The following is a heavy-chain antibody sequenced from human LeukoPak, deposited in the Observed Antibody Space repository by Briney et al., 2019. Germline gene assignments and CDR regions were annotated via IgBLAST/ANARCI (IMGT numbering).Heavy chain of an antibody. V-gene: IGHV3-7*01. D-gene: IGHD3-10*01. Sequence: PGGSLRLSCAASGFTFSSYWMSWVRQAPGKGLEWVANIKHDGSVQYCADSVKGRFTISRDNAKNSLYLQMNSLRAEDTAVYYCAKDHITMVRGVTMGLFDYWGQGTLVTVSS. CDR1: GFTFSSYW. CDR2: IKHDGSVQ. J-gene: IGHJ4*02. CDR3: AKDHITMVRGVTMGLFDY.